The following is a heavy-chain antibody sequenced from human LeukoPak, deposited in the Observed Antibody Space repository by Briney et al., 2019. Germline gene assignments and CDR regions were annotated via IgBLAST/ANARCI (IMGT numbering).Heavy chain of an antibody. CDR2: IITIFGIA. J-gene: IGHJ5*02. V-gene: IGHV1-69*04. CDR1: VGTFSSYA. Sequence: GASVKVSCKASVGTFSSYAISWVRQAPGQRLEWMGRIITIFGIANYAQKFQGRVTITADKSTSTAYMELSSLRSEDTAVYYCAIWDYGGNSGSPNWFDPWGQGTLVTVSS. D-gene: IGHD4-23*01. CDR3: AIWDYGGNSGSPNWFDP.